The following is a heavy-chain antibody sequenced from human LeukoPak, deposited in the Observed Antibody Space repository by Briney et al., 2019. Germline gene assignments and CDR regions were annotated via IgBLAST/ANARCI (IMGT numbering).Heavy chain of an antibody. CDR3: ARDRIPGSGYSWAFDI. V-gene: IGHV3-7*01. Sequence: PGGSLRLSCAASGFTFSSYSMNWVRQAPGKGLEWVANIKQDGSEKYYVDSVKGRFTISRDNAKNSLYLQMNSLRAEDTAVYYCARDRIPGSGYSWAFDIWGQGTMVTVSS. J-gene: IGHJ3*02. CDR2: IKQDGSEK. D-gene: IGHD3-22*01. CDR1: GFTFSSYS.